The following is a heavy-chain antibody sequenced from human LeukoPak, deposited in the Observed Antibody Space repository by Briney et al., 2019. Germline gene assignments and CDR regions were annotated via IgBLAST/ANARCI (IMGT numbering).Heavy chain of an antibody. Sequence: SETLSLTCTVSGGSISDYYWSWIRQPPGKGLEWIGYINYSGNTNYNPSLKSRVTISVDTSKNQFSLGLTSVTAADTAVFYCAREGRQDYVYFDYWGQGSLVTVSS. CDR1: GGSISDYY. D-gene: IGHD4-17*01. CDR2: INYSGNT. V-gene: IGHV4-59*01. J-gene: IGHJ4*02. CDR3: AREGRQDYVYFDY.